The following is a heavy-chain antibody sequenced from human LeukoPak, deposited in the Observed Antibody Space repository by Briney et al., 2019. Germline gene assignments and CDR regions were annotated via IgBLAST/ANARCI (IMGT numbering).Heavy chain of an antibody. CDR2: ISYDRSNK. J-gene: IGHJ4*02. CDR3: AREGSSSSFDY. V-gene: IGHV3-30-3*01. CDR1: GFTFSSYA. Sequence: AGSLTLSCAASGFTFSSYAMHCVRQAPGKVLEWVAIISYDRSNKYYADAVKGRFTISRDNSKNTLYLQMNSLRTEDTAVYFCAREGSSSSFDYWGQGTLVTVSS. D-gene: IGHD6-13*01.